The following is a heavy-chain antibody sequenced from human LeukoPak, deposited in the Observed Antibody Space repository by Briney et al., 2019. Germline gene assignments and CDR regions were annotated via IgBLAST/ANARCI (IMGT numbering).Heavy chain of an antibody. J-gene: IGHJ3*02. CDR2: IIPIFGTA. CDR3: AREYSGYDRDAFDI. D-gene: IGHD5-12*01. CDR1: GDTFSSYA. Sequence: ASVKVSCKASGDTFSSYAISWVRQAPGQGLEWMGGIIPIFGTANYAQKFQGRVTITADESTGTAYMELSSLRSEDTAVYYCAREYSGYDRDAFDIWGQGTMVTVSS. V-gene: IGHV1-69*01.